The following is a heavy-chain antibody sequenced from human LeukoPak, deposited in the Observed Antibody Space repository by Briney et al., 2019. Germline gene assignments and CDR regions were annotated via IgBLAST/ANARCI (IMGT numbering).Heavy chain of an antibody. Sequence: GGSLRLSCAASGFTFSSYAMSWVRQAPGKGLEWVSAISGSGGSTYYADSVKGRFTISRDNSKNTLYLQMNGLRAEDTAVYYCAREPTRGGLPRLDYWGQGTLVTVSS. J-gene: IGHJ4*02. D-gene: IGHD3-10*01. V-gene: IGHV3-23*01. CDR2: ISGSGGST. CDR1: GFTFSSYA. CDR3: AREPTRGGLPRLDY.